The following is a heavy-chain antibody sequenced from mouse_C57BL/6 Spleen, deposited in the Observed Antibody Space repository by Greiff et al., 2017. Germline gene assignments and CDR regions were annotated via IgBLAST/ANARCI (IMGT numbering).Heavy chain of an antibody. J-gene: IGHJ1*03. Sequence: QVQLQQPGAELVKPGASVKLSCKASGYTFTSYWMHWVKQRPGQGLEWIGMIHPNSGSTNYNEKFKSKATLTVDKSSSTAYMQLSSLTSEDSAVYYWAKWGYSGYFEVWGTGTTVTVSS. CDR2: IHPNSGST. D-gene: IGHD2-14*01. V-gene: IGHV1-64*01. CDR1: GYTFTSYW. CDR3: AKWGYSGYFEV.